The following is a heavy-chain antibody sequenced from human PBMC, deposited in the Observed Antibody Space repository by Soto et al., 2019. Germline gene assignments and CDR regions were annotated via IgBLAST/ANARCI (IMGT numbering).Heavy chain of an antibody. J-gene: IGHJ5*02. D-gene: IGHD3-22*01. Sequence: GSLRLSCAASGFTFSDHYMDWVRQAPGKGLEWVGRTRNKANSYTTEYAASVKGRFTISRDDSKNSLYLQMNSLKTEDTAVYNCARDSDYYDPWGQGTLVTVSS. CDR3: ARDSDYYDP. V-gene: IGHV3-72*01. CDR1: GFTFSDHY. CDR2: TRNKANSYTT.